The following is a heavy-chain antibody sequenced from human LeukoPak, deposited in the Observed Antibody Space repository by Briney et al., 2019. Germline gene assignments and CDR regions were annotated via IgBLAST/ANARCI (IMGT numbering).Heavy chain of an antibody. CDR2: INAGNGNT. Sequence: ASVKVSCKASGYTFTTYSIFWVRQAPGQRLEWMGWINAGNGNTKYSQKLQGRVTITRDTSANTAYVELSSLRSEDTAVYYCARALAFNYGRDRKDFDYWGQGTLVTVSS. CDR3: ARALAFNYGRDRKDFDY. J-gene: IGHJ4*02. D-gene: IGHD4-11*01. CDR1: GYTFTTYS. V-gene: IGHV1-3*01.